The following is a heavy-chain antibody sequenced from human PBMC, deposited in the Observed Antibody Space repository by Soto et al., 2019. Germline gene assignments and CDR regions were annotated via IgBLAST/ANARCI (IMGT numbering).Heavy chain of an antibody. J-gene: IGHJ6*02. CDR2: IYYSGST. Sequence: LALTCTVSGGSVSSGSYYCSWIRQPPGKGLEWIGYIYYSGSTNYNPSLKSRVTISVDTSKNQFSLKLSSVTAADTAVYYCARDSGNYYDSSGYSDGYYYGMDVWGQGTTVTVSS. CDR1: GGSVSSGSYY. V-gene: IGHV4-61*01. D-gene: IGHD3-22*01. CDR3: ARDSGNYYDSSGYSDGYYYGMDV.